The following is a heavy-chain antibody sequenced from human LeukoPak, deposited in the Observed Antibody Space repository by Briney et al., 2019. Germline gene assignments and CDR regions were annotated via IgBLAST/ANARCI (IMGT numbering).Heavy chain of an antibody. D-gene: IGHD2-15*01. Sequence: GESLKISCKGSGYSFTTYWIGWVRQMPGKGLEWMGIIYPGDSDTRYSPSFQGQVTFSADKSISTAYLQWSSLKASDTAMYYCARARYCSGGNCYAEYWGQGTLVTVSS. J-gene: IGHJ4*02. V-gene: IGHV5-51*01. CDR3: ARARYCSGGNCYAEY. CDR1: GYSFTTYW. CDR2: IYPGDSDT.